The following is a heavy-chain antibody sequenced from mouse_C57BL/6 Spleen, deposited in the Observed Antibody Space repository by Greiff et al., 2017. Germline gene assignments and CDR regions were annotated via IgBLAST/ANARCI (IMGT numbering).Heavy chain of an antibody. V-gene: IGHV1-69*01. D-gene: IGHD1-1*01. CDR1: GYTFTSYW. CDR3: ARSPLLRSYFDV. CDR2: IDPSDSYT. J-gene: IGHJ1*03. Sequence: VQLQQPGAELVMPGASVKLSCKASGYTFTSYWMHWVKQRPGQGLEWIGEIDPSDSYTNYNQKFKGKSTLTVDKYSSTAYMQLSSLTSEDSAVYYCARSPLLRSYFDVWGTGTTVTVSS.